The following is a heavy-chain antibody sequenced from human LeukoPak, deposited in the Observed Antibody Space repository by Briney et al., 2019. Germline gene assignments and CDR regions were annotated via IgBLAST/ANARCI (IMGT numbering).Heavy chain of an antibody. D-gene: IGHD3-3*01. J-gene: IGHJ6*04. CDR1: GFAFGSYS. V-gene: IGHV3-48*01. Sequence: GGSLRLSCAASGFAFGSYSMNWVRQAPGKGLEWVSHIDSAGTINYADSVKGRFTISRDNAKNSLSLQMNSLRAEDTAVYYCVRESPVWSGHGIGRPLDVWGKGTTVTVSS. CDR2: IDSAGTI. CDR3: VRESPVWSGHGIGRPLDV.